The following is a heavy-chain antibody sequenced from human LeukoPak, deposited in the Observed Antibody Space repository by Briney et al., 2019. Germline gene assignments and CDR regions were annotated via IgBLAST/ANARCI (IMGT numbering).Heavy chain of an antibody. Sequence: PGRSLRLSCAASGFTFNNYAMHWVRQAPGKGLEWVAVISYDGSNKYYADSVKGRFTISRDNSKNTLYLQMNSLRAEDTAVYYCARDHRGVRDYFDYWGQGTLVTVSS. CDR1: GFTFNNYA. J-gene: IGHJ4*02. V-gene: IGHV3-30-3*01. CDR3: ARDHRGVRDYFDY. D-gene: IGHD3-10*01. CDR2: ISYDGSNK.